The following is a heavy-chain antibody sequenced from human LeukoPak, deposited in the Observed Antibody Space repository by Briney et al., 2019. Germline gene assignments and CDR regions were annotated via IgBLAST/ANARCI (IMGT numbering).Heavy chain of an antibody. J-gene: IGHJ4*02. CDR1: GYSISSGYY. Sequence: PSETLSLTCAVSGYSISSGYYWGWIRQPPGKGLEWIGSIYHSGSTYYNPSLKSRVTISVDTSKNQFSLNLSSVTAADTAVYYCARQHYFFDISGYYEDYWGQGTLVIVSS. CDR2: IYHSGST. CDR3: ARQHYFFDISGYYEDY. D-gene: IGHD3-22*01. V-gene: IGHV4-38-2*01.